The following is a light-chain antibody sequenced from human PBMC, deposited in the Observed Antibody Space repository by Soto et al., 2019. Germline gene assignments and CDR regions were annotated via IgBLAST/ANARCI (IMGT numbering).Light chain of an antibody. CDR2: DAS. V-gene: IGKV1-33*01. CDR3: QHYNSYGT. Sequence: DIQMTQSPSSLSAALGDRVTITCQASQDISNYLNWYQQKPGKAPKLLIYDASNLETGVPSRFSGSGSGTEFTLTITSVQPDDFATYYCQHYNSYGTFGQGSMVDI. CDR1: QDISNY. J-gene: IGKJ1*01.